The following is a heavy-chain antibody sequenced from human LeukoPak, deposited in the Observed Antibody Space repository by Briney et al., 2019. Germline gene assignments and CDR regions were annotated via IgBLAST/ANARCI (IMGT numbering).Heavy chain of an antibody. J-gene: IGHJ3*02. Sequence: GGSLRLSCAAFGFTFDDYAMHWVRQAPGKGLEWVSLISWDGGSTYYADSVKGRFTISRDNSKNSLYLQMNSLRAEDTALYYCAKVAVTTDAFDIWGQGTMVTVSS. CDR3: AKVAVTTDAFDI. CDR1: GFTFDDYA. D-gene: IGHD4-17*01. V-gene: IGHV3-43D*04. CDR2: ISWDGGST.